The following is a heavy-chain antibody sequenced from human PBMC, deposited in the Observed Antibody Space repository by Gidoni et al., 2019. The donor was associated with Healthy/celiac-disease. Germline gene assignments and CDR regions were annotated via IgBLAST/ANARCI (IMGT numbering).Heavy chain of an antibody. CDR2: IIPILGIA. D-gene: IGHD3-10*01. Sequence: QVQLVQSGAEVKKPGSSVKVSCKASGGTFSSYAISWVRQAPGQGLEWMGRIIPILGIANYAQKFQGRVTITADKSTSTAYMELSSLRSEDTAVYYCARGRIHLHSAGDYYYYGMDVWGQGTTVTVSS. V-gene: IGHV1-69*04. CDR3: ARGRIHLHSAGDYYYYGMDV. J-gene: IGHJ6*02. CDR1: GGTFSSYA.